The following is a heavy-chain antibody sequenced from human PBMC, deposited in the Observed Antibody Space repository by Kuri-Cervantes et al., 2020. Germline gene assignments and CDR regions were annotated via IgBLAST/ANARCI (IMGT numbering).Heavy chain of an antibody. CDR2: IYTSGST. Sequence: SETLSLTCSVSADSISSYYWSWIRQPAGKPAGKGLEWIGLIYTSGSTNYNPSLKSRVTISVDKSKNQFSLKLSSVTAADTAVYYCARESYYNFWSGAYYYYYYMDVWGKGTTVTVSS. CDR3: ARESYYNFWSGAYYYYYYMDV. CDR1: ADSISSYY. J-gene: IGHJ6*03. V-gene: IGHV4-4*07. D-gene: IGHD3-3*01.